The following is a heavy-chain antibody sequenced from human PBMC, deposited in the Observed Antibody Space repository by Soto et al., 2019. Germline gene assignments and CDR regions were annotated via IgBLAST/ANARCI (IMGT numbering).Heavy chain of an antibody. CDR3: ARLDDYIWGSYRPLRRFDP. D-gene: IGHD3-16*02. CDR2: INHSGST. Sequence: QVQLQQWGAGLLKPSETLSLTCAVYGGSFSGYYWSWIRQPPGKGLEWIGEINHSGSTNYNPSLKSRVTISVDTSKSQFSLKLSSVTAADTAGYYCARLDDYIWGSYRPLRRFDPWGQGTLVTVSS. J-gene: IGHJ5*02. V-gene: IGHV4-34*01. CDR1: GGSFSGYY.